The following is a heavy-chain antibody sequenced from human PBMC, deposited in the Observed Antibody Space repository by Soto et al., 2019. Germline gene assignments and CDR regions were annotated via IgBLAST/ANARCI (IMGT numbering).Heavy chain of an antibody. CDR3: AKDSKSVSVSAARVYGMDV. CDR2: TRSNGEHT. CDR1: GFMFSSFA. J-gene: IGHJ6*02. V-gene: IGHV3-23*01. D-gene: IGHD2-2*01. Sequence: GGSLRLSCAGSGFMFSSFAMTWVRQAPGKGLEWVSTTRSNGEHTYYADSVKGRFTVSRDNSKNTLFLEMSSLRAEDSAIYYCAKDSKSVSVSAARVYGMDVWGQGTTVTVSS.